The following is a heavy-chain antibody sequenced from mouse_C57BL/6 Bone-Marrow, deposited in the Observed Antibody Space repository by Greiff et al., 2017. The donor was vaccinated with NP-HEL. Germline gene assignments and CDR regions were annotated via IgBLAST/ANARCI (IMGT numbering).Heavy chain of an antibody. Sequence: EVKLVESGPELVKPGASVKISCKASGYSFTGYYMNWVKQSPEKSLEWIGEINPSTGGTTYNQKFKAKATLTVDKSSSTAYMQLKSLTSEDSAVYYCARWDYDGDYWGQGTTLTVSS. CDR2: INPSTGGT. V-gene: IGHV1-42*01. J-gene: IGHJ2*01. CDR1: GYSFTGYY. CDR3: ARWDYDGDY. D-gene: IGHD2-4*01.